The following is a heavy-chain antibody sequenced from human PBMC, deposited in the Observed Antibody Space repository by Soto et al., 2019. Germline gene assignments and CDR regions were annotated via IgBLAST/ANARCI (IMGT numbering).Heavy chain of an antibody. D-gene: IGHD4-17*01. J-gene: IGHJ6*03. V-gene: IGHV4-39*01. CDR2: IYYSGST. CDR1: GGSISSSSYY. CDR3: ATTGPAGYGDYPYYYYMDV. Sequence: SETLSLTCTVSGGSISSSSYYWGWIRQPPGKGLEWIGSIYYSGSTYYNPSLKSRVTISVDTSKNQFSLKLSSVTAADTAVYYCATTGPAGYGDYPYYYYMDVWGKGTTVTVSS.